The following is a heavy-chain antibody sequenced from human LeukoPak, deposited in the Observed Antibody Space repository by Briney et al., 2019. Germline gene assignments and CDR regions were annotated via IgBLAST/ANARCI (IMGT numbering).Heavy chain of an antibody. Sequence: ASVKVSCTASGYTFTGYYMHWVRQAPGQGLEWMGRINPNSGGTNYAQKFQGRVTMTRDTSISTAYMELSRLRSDDTAVYYCARDHGGLLWFGELDYYMDVWGKGTTVTVSS. CDR1: GYTFTGYY. CDR2: INPNSGGT. CDR3: ARDHGGLLWFGELDYYMDV. D-gene: IGHD3-10*01. J-gene: IGHJ6*03. V-gene: IGHV1-2*02.